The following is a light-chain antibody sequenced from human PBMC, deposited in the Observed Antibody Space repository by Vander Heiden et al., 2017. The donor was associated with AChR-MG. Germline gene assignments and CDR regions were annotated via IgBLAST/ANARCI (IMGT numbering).Light chain of an antibody. V-gene: IGLV1-36*01. CDR2: YDD. Sequence: QSVLTQPPSVSEAPRQRVTISCSGSSSNIGNKAVNWYQQLPGKAPKLLIYYDDLLPSGVSDRFSGSKSGTSASLAISGLQSEDEADYYCAAWDDSLNGCVFGGGTKLTVL. CDR3: AAWDDSLNGCV. CDR1: SSNIGNKA. J-gene: IGLJ3*02.